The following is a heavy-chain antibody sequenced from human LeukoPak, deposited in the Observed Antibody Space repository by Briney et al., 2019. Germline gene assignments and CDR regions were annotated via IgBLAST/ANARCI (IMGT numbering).Heavy chain of an antibody. V-gene: IGHV4-38-2*01. J-gene: IGHJ4*02. CDR3: ARINGDYLIDY. D-gene: IGHD4-17*01. Sequence: SETLSLTCAVSIYSIISGYYWGWIRQPPGKGLEWIGSIHHSGSTYYNPSLKSRVTISVDTSNNQFSLKLTSVTAADTALYYRARINGDYLIDYWGQGTLVTVSS. CDR1: IYSIISGYY. CDR2: IHHSGST.